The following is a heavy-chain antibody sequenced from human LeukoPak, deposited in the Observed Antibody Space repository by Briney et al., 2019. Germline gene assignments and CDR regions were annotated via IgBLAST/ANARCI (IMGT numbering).Heavy chain of an antibody. V-gene: IGHV3-64*01. CDR3: TRDIGRCRGESFDF. CDR2: ISGNGRST. CDR1: GFAFSTFV. D-gene: IGHD2-15*01. Sequence: GGSLTHSRSASGFAFSTFVTHGVGQAPGKGLEYVSGISGNGRSTFYGSSVKGRFTVSRDNSKDTMYLQMGSLRAEDMAVYYCTRDIGRCRGESFDFVGQGRMLTVSS. J-gene: IGHJ3*01.